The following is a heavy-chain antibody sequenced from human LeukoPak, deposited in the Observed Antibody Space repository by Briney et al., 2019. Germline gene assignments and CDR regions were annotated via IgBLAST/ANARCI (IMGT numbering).Heavy chain of an antibody. V-gene: IGHV4-4*09. Sequence: SETLSLTCTVSGGSISSYYWSWIRQPPGKGLEWIGYIYTSGSTNYNPSLKSRGTISLDTSKNHFSLKLISRTPADTPVYYCARRVNWNYGNNWFDPWGQGALVTVSS. CDR1: GGSISSYY. CDR2: IYTSGST. D-gene: IGHD1-7*01. J-gene: IGHJ5*02. CDR3: ARRVNWNYGNNWFDP.